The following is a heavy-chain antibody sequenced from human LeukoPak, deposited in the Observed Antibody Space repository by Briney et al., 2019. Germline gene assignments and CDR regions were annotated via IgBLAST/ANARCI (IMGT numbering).Heavy chain of an antibody. J-gene: IGHJ3*02. V-gene: IGHV4-59*01. D-gene: IGHD1-26*01. Sequence: SETLSLTCTVSGGSISSYYWSWIRQPPGKGLEWIGYISYSGSTNYNPSLKSRVTISVDTSKNQFSLKLSSVTAADTAVYYCARDGATWAFDIWGQGAMVTVSS. CDR3: ARDGATWAFDI. CDR1: GGSISSYY. CDR2: ISYSGST.